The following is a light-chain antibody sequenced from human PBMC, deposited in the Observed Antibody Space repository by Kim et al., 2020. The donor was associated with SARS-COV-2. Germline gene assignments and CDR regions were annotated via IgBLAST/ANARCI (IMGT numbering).Light chain of an antibody. J-gene: IGKJ1*01. Sequence: PGERATLPSRASRSISTNVVWTQHRPGRTPRRLIYGASSGATGMPERFRGSGAGTDFTHTILGLEPEECAEYYWRQYAGATWTLGQGTKVGIK. CDR3: RQYAGATWT. CDR1: RSISTN. CDR2: GAS. V-gene: IGKV3-20*01.